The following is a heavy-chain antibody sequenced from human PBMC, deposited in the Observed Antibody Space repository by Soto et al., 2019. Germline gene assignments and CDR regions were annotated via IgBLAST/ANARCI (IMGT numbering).Heavy chain of an antibody. D-gene: IGHD1-1*01. Sequence: QVQLVESGGGVVQPGRSLRLSCTASGFTYTTHAMHWVRQAPGKGLEWVAIISLDGTIKYYADSVKGRFTISRVTSKNTLYLQMNSLGPEDTAVYYCARDGRWNLDFWGQGTLVTVSS. CDR3: ARDGRWNLDF. V-gene: IGHV3-30-3*01. J-gene: IGHJ4*02. CDR1: GFTYTTHA. CDR2: ISLDGTIK.